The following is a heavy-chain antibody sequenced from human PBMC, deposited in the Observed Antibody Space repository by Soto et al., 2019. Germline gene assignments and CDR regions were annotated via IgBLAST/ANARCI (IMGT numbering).Heavy chain of an antibody. Sequence: GGSLRLSCAASGFTFSGSAMHWVRQASGKGLEWVGRIRSKANSYATAYAASVKGRFTISRDDSKNTAYLQMNSLKTEDTAVYYCTRREDKRGGMDVWGQGTSVTVSS. CDR2: IRSKANSYAT. CDR3: TRREDKRGGMDV. J-gene: IGHJ6*02. V-gene: IGHV3-73*01. D-gene: IGHD2-15*01. CDR1: GFTFSGSA.